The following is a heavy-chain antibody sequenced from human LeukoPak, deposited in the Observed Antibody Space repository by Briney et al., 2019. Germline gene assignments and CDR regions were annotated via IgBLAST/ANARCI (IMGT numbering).Heavy chain of an antibody. CDR2: ISSSSSYI. D-gene: IGHD1-26*01. Sequence: GGSLRLSCAASGLTFSTYAMHWVRQAPGKGLEWVSSISSSSSYIYYADSVKGRFTISRDNAKNSLYLQMNSLRAEDTAVYYCARSSGSGDYWGQGTLVTVSS. J-gene: IGHJ4*02. CDR3: ARSSGSGDY. CDR1: GLTFSTYA. V-gene: IGHV3-21*01.